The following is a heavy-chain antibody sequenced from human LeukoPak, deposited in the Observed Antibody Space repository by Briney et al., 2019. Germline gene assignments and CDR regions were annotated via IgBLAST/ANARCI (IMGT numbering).Heavy chain of an antibody. V-gene: IGHV3-23*01. J-gene: IGHJ4*02. CDR3: AKSWRYGDYQRARYFDY. CDR2: ISGSGGST. CDR1: GFTFSSYA. D-gene: IGHD4-17*01. Sequence: PGGSLRLSCAASGFTFSSYAMSWVRQAPGKGLEWLSAISGSGGSTYYADSVKGRFTISRDNSKNTLYLQMNSLRAEDTAVYYCAKSWRYGDYQRARYFDYWGQGTLVTVSS.